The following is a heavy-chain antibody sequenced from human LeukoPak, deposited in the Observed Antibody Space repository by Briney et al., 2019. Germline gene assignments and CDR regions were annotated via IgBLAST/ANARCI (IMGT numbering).Heavy chain of an antibody. CDR2: INHSGST. J-gene: IGHJ4*02. CDR1: GGSFSGYY. CDR3: ARNCYYDSSGYFDY. D-gene: IGHD3-22*01. V-gene: IGHV4-34*01. Sequence: PSETLSLTCAVYGGSFSGYYWSWIRQPPGKGLEWIGEINHSGSTNYNPSLKSRVTISVDTSKNQFSLKLSSVTAADTAVYYCARNCYYDSSGYFDYWGQGTLVTVSS.